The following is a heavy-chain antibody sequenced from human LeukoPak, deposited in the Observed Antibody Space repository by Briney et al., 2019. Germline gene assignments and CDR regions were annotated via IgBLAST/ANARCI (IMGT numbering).Heavy chain of an antibody. CDR3: AKDNSGHLWAPTKDY. CDR1: GFTFSSYA. J-gene: IGHJ4*02. Sequence: GGSLRLSCAASGFTFSSYAMSWVRQAPGKGLEWVSAISGSGGSTYYADSVKGRFTISRDNSKNTLYLQMNSLRAEDTAVYYCAKDNSGHLWAPTKDYWGQGTLVTVSS. D-gene: IGHD5-18*01. V-gene: IGHV3-23*01. CDR2: ISGSGGST.